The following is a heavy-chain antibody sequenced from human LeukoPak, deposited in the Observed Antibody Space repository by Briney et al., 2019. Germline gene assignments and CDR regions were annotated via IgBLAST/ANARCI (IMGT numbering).Heavy chain of an antibody. CDR2: MNPNSGNT. Sequence: GSVKVSCKASGGTFSSYAISWVRQAPGQGLEWMGWMNPNSGNTGYAQKFQGRVTITRNTSISTAYMELSSLRSEDTAVYYCARGDMRTRDDAFDIWGQGTMVTVSS. V-gene: IGHV1-8*03. J-gene: IGHJ3*02. D-gene: IGHD5-24*01. CDR1: GGTFSSYA. CDR3: ARGDMRTRDDAFDI.